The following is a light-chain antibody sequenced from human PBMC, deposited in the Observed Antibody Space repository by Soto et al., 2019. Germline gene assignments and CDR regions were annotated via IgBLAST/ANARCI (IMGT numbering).Light chain of an antibody. CDR1: QSVSSN. V-gene: IGKV3-15*01. Sequence: EVGRTQSPATLSVSPGERATLSCRASQSVSSNLAWYQQKPGQAPRLLIYGASTRATGIPARFSGSGSGTEFTLTISSLQSEDFAVYYCQQYNNWPKTFGQGTKV. CDR3: QQYNNWPKT. CDR2: GAS. J-gene: IGKJ1*01.